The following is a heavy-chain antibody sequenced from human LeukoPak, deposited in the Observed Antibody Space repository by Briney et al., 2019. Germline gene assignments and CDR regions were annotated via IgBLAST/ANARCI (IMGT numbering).Heavy chain of an antibody. D-gene: IGHD3-22*01. CDR1: GFTFSSYS. Sequence: GGSLRLSCVASGFTFSSYSMNWVRQAPGKGLEWVSSISSSSSYIYYADSVKGRFTISRDNAKNSLYLQMNSLRAEDTAVYYCARDMNYDSSGYYGYWGQGTLVTVSS. CDR3: ARDMNYDSSGYYGY. J-gene: IGHJ4*02. V-gene: IGHV3-21*01. CDR2: ISSSSSYI.